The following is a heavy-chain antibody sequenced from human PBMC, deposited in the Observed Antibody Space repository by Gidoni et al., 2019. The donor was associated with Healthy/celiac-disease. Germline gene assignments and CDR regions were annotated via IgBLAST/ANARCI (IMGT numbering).Heavy chain of an antibody. CDR2: ISGSGGST. CDR3: AKAPSRGSIVGATVDY. D-gene: IGHD1-26*01. CDR1: GFTFRSYA. Sequence: EVQLLESGGGLVQPGGSLRLSCAASGFTFRSYAMSWVRQAPGKGLEWVSAISGSGGSTYYADSVKGRFTISRDNSKNTLYLQMNSLRAEDTAVYYCAKAPSRGSIVGATVDYWGQGTLVTVSS. V-gene: IGHV3-23*01. J-gene: IGHJ4*02.